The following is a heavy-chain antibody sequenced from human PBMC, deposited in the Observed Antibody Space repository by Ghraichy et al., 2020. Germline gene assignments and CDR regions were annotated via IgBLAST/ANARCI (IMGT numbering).Heavy chain of an antibody. CDR1: GGSISTYY. V-gene: IGHV4-4*07. Sequence: SETLSLTCTVSGGSISTYYWTWIRQPAGKGLEWIGRINASGNTRTGPSLESRVTMSVDTSKNQFSLKLGSVTAADTAMYYCARYKLDGSAFRDAFDIWGQGTMVTVSS. D-gene: IGHD3-10*01. J-gene: IGHJ3*02. CDR2: INASGNT. CDR3: ARYKLDGSAFRDAFDI.